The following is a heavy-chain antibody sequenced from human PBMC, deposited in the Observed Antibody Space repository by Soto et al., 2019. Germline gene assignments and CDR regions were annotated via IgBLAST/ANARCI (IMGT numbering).Heavy chain of an antibody. V-gene: IGHV1-69*06. CDR3: ARDRTDSGYYTNWLDP. CDR2: IIPIFGTT. Sequence: SVKVSCKASGYTFTHFYITWVRQAPGQGLEWVGRIIPIFGTTNYAQNLQGRVTISADKSTLTSYMELHSLTSDDTALYYCARDRTDSGYYTNWLDPWGQGTQVTVSS. CDR1: GYTFTHFY. D-gene: IGHD3-22*01. J-gene: IGHJ5*02.